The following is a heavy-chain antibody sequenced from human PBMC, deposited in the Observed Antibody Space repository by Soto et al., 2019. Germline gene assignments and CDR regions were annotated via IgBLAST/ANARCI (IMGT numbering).Heavy chain of an antibody. V-gene: IGHV2-26*01. CDR2: IFSNDEK. CDR1: GFSLSNVRMG. Sequence: SGPTLVNPTETLTLTCTVSGFSLSNVRMGVSWIRQPPGKALEWLAHIFSNDEKSYNTSLKTRLIISKDTSKSQVVLTMTNMDPVDTATYFCARTYIIFGVVPLDYWGKGTLVTVSS. D-gene: IGHD3-3*01. J-gene: IGHJ4*02. CDR3: ARTYIIFGVVPLDY.